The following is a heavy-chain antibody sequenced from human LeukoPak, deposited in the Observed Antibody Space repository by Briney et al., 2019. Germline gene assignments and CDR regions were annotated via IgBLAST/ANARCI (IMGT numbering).Heavy chain of an antibody. V-gene: IGHV3-23*01. CDR1: GFTFSSYA. Sequence: PGGSLRLSCAASGFTFSSYAMSWVRQAPGKGLEWVSAISGSGGSTYYADSVKGRFTISRDNSKKTLFLQVNSLRAEDTAVYYCAKDIGVLRYFDWLSHAFDYWGQGTLVTVSS. D-gene: IGHD3-9*01. CDR3: AKDIGVLRYFDWLSHAFDY. J-gene: IGHJ4*02. CDR2: ISGSGGST.